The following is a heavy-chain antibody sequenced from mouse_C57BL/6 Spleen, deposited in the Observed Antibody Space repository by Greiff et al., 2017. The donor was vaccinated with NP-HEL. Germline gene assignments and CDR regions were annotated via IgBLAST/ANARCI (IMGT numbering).Heavy chain of an antibody. D-gene: IGHD2-4*01. Sequence: QVQLQQPGAELVMPGASVKLSCKASGYTFTGYWMHWVKQRPGQGLEWIGEIDPSDSYTNYNQKFKGKSTLTVDKSSSTAYMQLSSLTSEDSAVYYCARSPYDDAGIYAMDYWGQGTSVTVSS. V-gene: IGHV1-69*01. J-gene: IGHJ4*01. CDR1: GYTFTGYW. CDR3: ARSPYDDAGIYAMDY. CDR2: IDPSDSYT.